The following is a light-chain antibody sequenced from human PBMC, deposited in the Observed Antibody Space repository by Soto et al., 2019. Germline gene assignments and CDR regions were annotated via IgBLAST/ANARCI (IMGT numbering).Light chain of an antibody. CDR1: QSVSSY. CDR2: EAS. CDR3: QQRSTSWT. J-gene: IGKJ1*01. V-gene: IGKV3-11*01. Sequence: EIVLTQSPATLSLSPGERATLSCRASQSVSSYLAWYQQKPGKAPRLLIYEASNSATGFAARFSGSGSGTDFTLTIRNLEPDDFEVYYFQQRSTSWTFGQGTKVEIK.